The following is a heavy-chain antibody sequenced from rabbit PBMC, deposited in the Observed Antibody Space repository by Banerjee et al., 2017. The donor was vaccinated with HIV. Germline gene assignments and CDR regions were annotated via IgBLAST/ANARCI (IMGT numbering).Heavy chain of an antibody. Sequence: QSLEESGGDLVKPGASLTLTCKASGFSFSSRYYMCWVRQAPGKGLEWIGCIYTGSGSTYYASWAKGRFTISKTSSTTVTLQMTSLTAADTATYFCARELVVVLMGLGYYGMDLWGQGTLVTVS. CDR3: ARELVVVLMGLGYYGMDL. CDR1: GFSFSSRYY. V-gene: IGHV1S40*01. D-gene: IGHD8-1*01. J-gene: IGHJ6*01. CDR2: IYTGSGST.